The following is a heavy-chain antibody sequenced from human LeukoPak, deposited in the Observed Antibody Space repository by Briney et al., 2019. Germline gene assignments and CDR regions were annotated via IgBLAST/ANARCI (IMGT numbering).Heavy chain of an antibody. V-gene: IGHV7-4-1*02. Sequence: ASVKVSCKASGYTFTRYTMNWVRQAPGQGFEWMGWINTNTGNPTYAQGFTGRFVFSLDMSVSTAYLQISSLKAEDTAMYYCTREGYYDSSGYSPPDYWGQGSLVTVSS. CDR3: TREGYYDSSGYSPPDY. D-gene: IGHD3-22*01. J-gene: IGHJ4*02. CDR1: GYTFTRYT. CDR2: INTNTGNP.